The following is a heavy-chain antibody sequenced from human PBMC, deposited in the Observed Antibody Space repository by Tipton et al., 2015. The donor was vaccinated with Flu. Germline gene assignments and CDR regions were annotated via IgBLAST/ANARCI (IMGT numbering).Heavy chain of an antibody. Sequence: SLRLSCAASGFTFSNYWMNWVRQAPGKGLEWVASTNQDESEEYYVDSVRGRFIISRDNAQNSLYLQMNSLRAEDTAVYYCAGELRFGEFDAFDIWGQGTLVTVSS. CDR3: AGELRFGEFDAFDI. J-gene: IGHJ3*02. V-gene: IGHV3-7*01. D-gene: IGHD3-10*01. CDR1: GFTFSNYW. CDR2: TNQDESEE.